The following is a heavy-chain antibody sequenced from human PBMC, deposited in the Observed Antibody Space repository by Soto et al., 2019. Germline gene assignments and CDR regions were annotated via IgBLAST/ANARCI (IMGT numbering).Heavy chain of an antibody. V-gene: IGHV1-69*13. Sequence: SVKVSCKASGGTFSSYAISWVRQAPGQGLEWMGGIIPIFGTANYAQKFQGRVTITADESTSTAYMELSSLRSEDTAVYYCASHSGSYYSPAPGFDYWGQGTLVTVSS. CDR3: ASHSGSYYSPAPGFDY. J-gene: IGHJ4*02. CDR2: IIPIFGTA. CDR1: GGTFSSYA. D-gene: IGHD1-26*01.